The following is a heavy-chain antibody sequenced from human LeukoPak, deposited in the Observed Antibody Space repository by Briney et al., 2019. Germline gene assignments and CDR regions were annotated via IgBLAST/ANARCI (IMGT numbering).Heavy chain of an antibody. D-gene: IGHD3-3*01. CDR1: GYTSTDYY. J-gene: IGHJ4*02. V-gene: IGHV1-2*02. CDR2: INPNSGGT. CDR3: ARIAIFGVAQPHDY. Sequence: ASVKVSCKASGYTSTDYYMHWVRQAPGQGLEWMGWINPNSGGTNYAQKFQGRVTMTRDTSISTAYMELRRLRSDDTAVYYCARIAIFGVAQPHDYWGEGTLVIVSA.